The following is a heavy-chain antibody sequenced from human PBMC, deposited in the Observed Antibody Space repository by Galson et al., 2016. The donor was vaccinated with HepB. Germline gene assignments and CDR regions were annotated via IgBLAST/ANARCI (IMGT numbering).Heavy chain of an antibody. J-gene: IGHJ6*02. CDR3: AKDLGFLEWLFFDSYYYYGMDV. CDR2: ISGSGGST. D-gene: IGHD3-3*01. Sequence: SLRLSCAASGFTFSSYAMSRVRQAPGKGLEWVSAISGSGGSTYYADSAKGRFTISRDNSKNTLYLQMNSLRAEDTAVYYCAKDLGFLEWLFFDSYYYYGMDVWGQGTTVTVSS. CDR1: GFTFSSYA. V-gene: IGHV3-23*01.